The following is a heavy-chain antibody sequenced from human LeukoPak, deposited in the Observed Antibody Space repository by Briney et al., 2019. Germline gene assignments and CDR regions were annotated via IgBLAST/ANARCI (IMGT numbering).Heavy chain of an antibody. D-gene: IGHD3-9*01. V-gene: IGHV3-30*04. CDR3: AKDSSPPDYDILTGYYHY. J-gene: IGHJ4*02. CDR2: ISYDGSNK. Sequence: GGSLRLSCAASGFTFSSYAMHWVRQAPGKGLEWVAVISYDGSNKYYADSVKGRFTISRDNSKNTLYLQMNSLRAEDTAVYYCAKDSSPPDYDILTGYYHYWGQGTLVTVSS. CDR1: GFTFSSYA.